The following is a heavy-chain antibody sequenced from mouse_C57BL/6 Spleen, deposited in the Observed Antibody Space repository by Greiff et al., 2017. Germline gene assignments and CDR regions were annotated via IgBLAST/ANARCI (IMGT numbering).Heavy chain of an antibody. V-gene: IGHV1-85*01. CDR2: IYPRDGST. CDR3: ARSSLGGGSLNYNFDY. D-gene: IGHD2-1*01. CDR1: GYTFTSYD. Sequence: QVQLQQSGPELVKPGASVKLSCKASGYTFTSYDINWVKQRPGQGLEWIGWIYPRDGSTKDNEKFKGKATLTVDTSSSTAYMELHSLTSEDSAVYFCARSSLGGGSLNYNFDYWGQGTTLTVSS. J-gene: IGHJ2*01.